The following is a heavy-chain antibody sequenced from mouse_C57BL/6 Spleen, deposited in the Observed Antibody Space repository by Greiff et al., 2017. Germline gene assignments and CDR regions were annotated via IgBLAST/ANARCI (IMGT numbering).Heavy chain of an antibody. D-gene: IGHD2-4*01. Sequence: EVKVVESGGGLVKPGGSLKLSCAASGFTFSDYGMHWVRQAPEKGLEWVAYISSGSSTIYYADTVKGRFTISRDNAKNTLFLQMTSLRSEDTAMYYCARPRDYDYAWFAYWGQGTLVTVSA. CDR3: ARPRDYDYAWFAY. CDR2: ISSGSSTI. J-gene: IGHJ3*01. V-gene: IGHV5-17*01. CDR1: GFTFSDYG.